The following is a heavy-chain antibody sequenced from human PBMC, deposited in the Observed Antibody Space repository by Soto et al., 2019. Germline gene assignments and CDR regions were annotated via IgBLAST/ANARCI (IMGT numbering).Heavy chain of an antibody. Sequence: ETLSLTCTVSGGSISPFYWSWTRQTPGKGLEWLGYVYYSGSTYYNPSLKSRGTISVDTSKNQFSLNLSTVTAADTAMYYCAKNFIYQCRNYAGYLCYGIDVWGQGTTVTVSS. J-gene: IGHJ6*02. D-gene: IGHD1-7*01. CDR3: AKNFIYQCRNYAGYLCYGIDV. CDR1: GGSISPFY. V-gene: IGHV4-59*01. CDR2: VYYSGST.